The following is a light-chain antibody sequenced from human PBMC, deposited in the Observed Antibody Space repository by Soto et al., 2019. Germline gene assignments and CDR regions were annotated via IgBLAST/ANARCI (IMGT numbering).Light chain of an antibody. V-gene: IGKV3-20*01. Sequence: EIVLAQSPGTLSLSPGEGATLSCRASQSVSNNYLAWYQQKPGQAPRLLIYGASSRATGIPDRFSGSGSGTDFTLTISRLEPEDFAVYYCQQYGSSPPITFGQGTRLEIK. CDR2: GAS. J-gene: IGKJ5*01. CDR1: QSVSNNY. CDR3: QQYGSSPPIT.